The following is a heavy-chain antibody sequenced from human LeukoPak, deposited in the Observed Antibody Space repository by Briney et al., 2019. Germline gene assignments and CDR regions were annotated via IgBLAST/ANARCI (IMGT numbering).Heavy chain of an antibody. D-gene: IGHD2-15*01. CDR3: ARNAVVVGSAFDI. V-gene: IGHV1-46*01. CDR2: INPSGGST. Sequence: GASVKVSCKASGYTFTSYYMHWVRQAPGQGLEWMGIINPSGGSTSYAQKFQGRVTMTRDTSTSTVYMELSSLGSEDTAVYYCARNAVVVGSAFDIWGQGTMVTVSS. J-gene: IGHJ3*02. CDR1: GYTFTSYY.